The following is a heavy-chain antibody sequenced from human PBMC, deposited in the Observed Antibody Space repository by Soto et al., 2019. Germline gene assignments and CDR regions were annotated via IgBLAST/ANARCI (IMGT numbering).Heavy chain of an antibody. CDR3: ARDRVSRKKSGDYNWFDP. D-gene: IGHD1-26*01. Sequence: QVQLVQSGAEVKKPGASVKVSCKASGYTFTGYGISWVRQAPGQGLEWMGWISAYNGNTNYAQKLQGRVTMTTDTSTSTAYMELRSLRSDDTAVYYCARDRVSRKKSGDYNWFDPWGQGTLVTVSS. CDR1: GYTFTGYG. CDR2: ISAYNGNT. J-gene: IGHJ5*02. V-gene: IGHV1-18*01.